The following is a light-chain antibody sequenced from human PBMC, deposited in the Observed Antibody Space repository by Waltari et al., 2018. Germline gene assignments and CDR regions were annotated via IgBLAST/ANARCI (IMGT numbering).Light chain of an antibody. CDR2: RSS. V-gene: IGKV1-5*03. CDR1: HSVTDW. J-gene: IGKJ2*01. Sequence: DIQITQSPSTLSASVGDRVTFTCQASHSVTDWLAWYQQKPGRAPKLLIYRSSTLDTGVPSRFSGSGSGTDFSLTVSNVQPDDFATYYCQQYSNFPYTFGQGTELEIK. CDR3: QQYSNFPYT.